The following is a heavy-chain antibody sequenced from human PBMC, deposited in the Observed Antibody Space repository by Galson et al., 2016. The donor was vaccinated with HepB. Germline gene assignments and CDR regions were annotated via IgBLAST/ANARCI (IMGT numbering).Heavy chain of an antibody. V-gene: IGHV3-11*01. D-gene: IGHD6-19*01. CDR1: GFTFNEYC. J-gene: IGHJ4*02. CDR3: ALEDGSGWSLSGGFFDY. Sequence: SLKLSCAASGFTFNEYCVTWVRQAPGKGLEWVSYIGNTGSPIYYSDSVKGRFTISRDNAKSSPFLQMNSLRSEDTAAYYCALEDGSGWSLSGGFFDYWGQGTPVTVSS. CDR2: IGNTGSPI.